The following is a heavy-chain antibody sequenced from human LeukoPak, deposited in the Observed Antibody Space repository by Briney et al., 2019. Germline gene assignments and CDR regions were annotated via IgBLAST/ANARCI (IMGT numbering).Heavy chain of an antibody. V-gene: IGHV3-74*01. J-gene: IGHJ4*02. CDR2: INSDGSST. D-gene: IGHD2-2*01. CDR3: AREKSPIVVVPAAIYY. CDR1: EFTFSSYW. Sequence: PGGSLRLSCAASEFTFSSYWMHWVRQAPGKGLVWVSRINSDGSSTSYADSVKGRFTISRDNAKNTLYLQMNSLRAEDTAVYYCAREKSPIVVVPAAIYYWGQGTLVTVSS.